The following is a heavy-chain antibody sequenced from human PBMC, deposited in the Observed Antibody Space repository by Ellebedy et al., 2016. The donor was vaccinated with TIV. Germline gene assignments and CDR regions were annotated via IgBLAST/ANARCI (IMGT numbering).Heavy chain of an antibody. CDR1: GCTFSSYA. V-gene: IGHV1-18*01. D-gene: IGHD6-19*01. CDR2: MNPNSGNT. J-gene: IGHJ4*02. CDR3: AREMYSSGSNGNFDY. Sequence: ASVKVSXXASGCTFSSYAISWVRQATGQGLEWMGWMNPNSGNTGYAQKLQGRVTMTTDTSTSTAYMELRGLRSDDTAVYYCAREMYSSGSNGNFDYWGQGTLVTVSS.